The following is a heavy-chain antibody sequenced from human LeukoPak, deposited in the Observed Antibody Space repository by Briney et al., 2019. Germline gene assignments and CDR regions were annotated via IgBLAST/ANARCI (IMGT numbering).Heavy chain of an antibody. V-gene: IGHV3-48*03. J-gene: IGHJ4*02. CDR3: AREMRDYYDSGSHYDY. CDR2: ISRSGTTT. CDR1: GFTFSSYE. Sequence: GGSLRLSCAASGFTFSSYEMNWVRQAPGKGLEWVSYISRSGTTTHYADSVKGRFTISRDNAKNSLYLQMNSLRAEDTAVYYCAREMRDYYDSGSHYDYWGQGTLVTVSS. D-gene: IGHD3-10*01.